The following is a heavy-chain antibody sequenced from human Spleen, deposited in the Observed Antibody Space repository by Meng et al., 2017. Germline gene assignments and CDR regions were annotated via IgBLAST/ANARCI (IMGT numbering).Heavy chain of an antibody. V-gene: IGHV3-23*01. J-gene: IGHJ4*02. Sequence: EVQLLESGGGLVQPGGSLRLSCAASGFIYSSYAMSWVRQAPGKGLEWVSSMSGRGGHTYYADSVKGRFTISRDNSKNTLYLQMSSLRAEDTAVYFCAKNREYSSGYDSWGQGTLVTVSS. CDR2: MSGRGGHT. CDR3: AKNREYSSGYDS. CDR1: GFIYSSYA. D-gene: IGHD6-19*01.